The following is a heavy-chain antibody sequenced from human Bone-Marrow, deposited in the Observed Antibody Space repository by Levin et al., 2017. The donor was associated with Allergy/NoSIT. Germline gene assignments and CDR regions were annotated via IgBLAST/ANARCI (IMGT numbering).Heavy chain of an antibody. CDR1: GDSVSSYNAA. J-gene: IGHJ4*02. V-gene: IGHV6-1*01. CDR3: AAERHSFDYTSNWFDY. D-gene: IGHD1-1*01. Sequence: SQTLSLTCAISGDSVSSYNAAWNWIRQSPSRGLEWLGRTYYRSQWYNDYAESVKSRITINPDTSKNQFSLQLSSVTTEDTAVYFCAAERHSFDYTSNWFDYWGQGTLVTVSS. CDR2: TYYRSQWYN.